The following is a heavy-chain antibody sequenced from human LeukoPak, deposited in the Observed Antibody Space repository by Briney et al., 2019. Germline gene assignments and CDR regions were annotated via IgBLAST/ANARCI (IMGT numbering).Heavy chain of an antibody. D-gene: IGHD3-22*01. J-gene: IGHJ5*02. CDR2: IYYCGST. V-gene: IGHV4-59*08. Sequence: PSETLSLTCTVSGGSISSYYWSWIRQPPGKGLEWIGYIYYCGSTNYNPSLKSRVTISVDTSKNQFSLKLSSVTAADTAVYYCARRMYYYDSSGYGGYWLDPWGQGTLVTVSS. CDR3: ARRMYYYDSSGYGGYWLDP. CDR1: GGSISSYY.